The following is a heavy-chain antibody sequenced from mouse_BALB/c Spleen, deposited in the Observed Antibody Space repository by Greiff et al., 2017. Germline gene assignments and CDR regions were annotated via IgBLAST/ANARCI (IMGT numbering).Heavy chain of an antibody. V-gene: IGHV3-2*02. CDR3: ARQLGLG. D-gene: IGHD3-1*01. CDR2: ISYSGST. CDR1: GYSITSDYA. J-gene: IGHJ3*02. Sequence: DVKLQESGPGLVKPSQSLSLTCTVTGYSITSDYAWNWIRQFPGNKLEWMGYISYSGSTSYNPSLKSRISITRDTSKNQFFLQLNSVTTEDTATYYCARQLGLGWGQGTLVTVSA.